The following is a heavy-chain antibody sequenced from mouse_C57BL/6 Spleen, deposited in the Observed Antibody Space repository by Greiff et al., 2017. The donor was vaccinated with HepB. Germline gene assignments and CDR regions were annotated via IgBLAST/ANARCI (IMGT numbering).Heavy chain of an antibody. CDR3: AKWDYYGSKGY. CDR2: IYPGSGNT. CDR1: GYSFTSYY. Sequence: QVQLQQSGPELVKPGASVKISCKASGYSFTSYYIHWVKQRPGQGLEWIGWIYPGSGNTKYNEKFKGKATLTADTSSSTAYMQLSSLTSEDSAVYYCAKWDYYGSKGYWGQGTTLTVSS. V-gene: IGHV1-66*01. J-gene: IGHJ2*01. D-gene: IGHD1-1*01.